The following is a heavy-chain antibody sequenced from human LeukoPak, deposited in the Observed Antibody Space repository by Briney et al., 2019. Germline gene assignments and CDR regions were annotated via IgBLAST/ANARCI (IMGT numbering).Heavy chain of an antibody. CDR3: ARDFQLPIAARRTVFDY. CDR1: GDSVSSNSAA. V-gene: IGHV6-1*01. CDR2: TYYRSKWYN. J-gene: IGHJ4*02. D-gene: IGHD6-6*01. Sequence: SQTLSLTCAISGDSVSSNSAAWNWIRQSPSRGLEWLGRTYYRSKWYNDYAVSVKSRITINPDTSKNQFSLQLNSVTPEDTAVYYCARDFQLPIAARRTVFDYWGQGTLVTVSS.